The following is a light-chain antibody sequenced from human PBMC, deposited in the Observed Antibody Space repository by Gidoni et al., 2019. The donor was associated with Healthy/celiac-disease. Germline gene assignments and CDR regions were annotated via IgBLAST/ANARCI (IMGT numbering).Light chain of an antibody. J-gene: IGLJ3*02. CDR3: SSYTSSSTLRV. CDR1: SSDVGGYNY. Sequence: QSALTQPASVSGSPGQSITISCTGTSSDVGGYNYVPWYQQHPGKAPKLMIYDVSNRPSGVSTRFSGSKSGNTASLTISGLPAEDEADYYCSSYTSSSTLRVFGGGTKLTVL. CDR2: DVS. V-gene: IGLV2-14*01.